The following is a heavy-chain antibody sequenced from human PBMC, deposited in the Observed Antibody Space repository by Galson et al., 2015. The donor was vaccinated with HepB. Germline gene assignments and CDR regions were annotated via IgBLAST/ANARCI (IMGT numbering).Heavy chain of an antibody. J-gene: IGHJ4*02. V-gene: IGHV5-51*03. D-gene: IGHD2-21*02. CDR2: IYPGDSDT. Sequence: QSGAEVKKPGESLSISCRGSGYSFANYWIGWVRQMPGKGLEWMGIIYPGDSDTKYSPSFKGQVTISADRATATAYLQWRSLRASDSAMYFCARSAVVPSAIPFDSWGQGTLVSVSS. CDR1: GYSFANYW. CDR3: ARSAVVPSAIPFDS.